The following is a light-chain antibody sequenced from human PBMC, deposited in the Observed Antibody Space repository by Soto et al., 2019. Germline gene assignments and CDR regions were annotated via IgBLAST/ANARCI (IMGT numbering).Light chain of an antibody. J-gene: IGKJ1*01. CDR2: DAS. CDR1: QSVRSN. Sequence: EIVMTKSPATLSVSPGERATLSCRASQSVRSNLAWYQQKPGQAPRLLIYDASTRATGIPARFSGSGSGTEFTLTISSLQSEDFAVYYCQQYNDWPRTFGQGTKVEIK. CDR3: QQYNDWPRT. V-gene: IGKV3-15*01.